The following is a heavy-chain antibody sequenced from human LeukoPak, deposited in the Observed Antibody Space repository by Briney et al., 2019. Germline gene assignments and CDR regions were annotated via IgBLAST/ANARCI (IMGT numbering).Heavy chain of an antibody. CDR1: GYTFTSYD. J-gene: IGHJ4*02. V-gene: IGHV1-2*06. CDR3: ARSIPRDYGDYVGY. CDR2: INPNSGGT. Sequence: ASVKVSCKASGYTFTSYDINWVRQAPGQGLEWMGRINPNSGGTDYAQKFQGRVTMTRDTSISTAYMELRRLRSDDTAVYFCARSIPRDYGDYVGYWGQGTLVTVSS. D-gene: IGHD4-17*01.